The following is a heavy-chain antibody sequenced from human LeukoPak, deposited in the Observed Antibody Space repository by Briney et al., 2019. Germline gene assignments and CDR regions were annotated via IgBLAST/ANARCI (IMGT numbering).Heavy chain of an antibody. CDR1: GYTFTSYG. V-gene: IGHV1-18*01. J-gene: IGHJ4*02. Sequence: GASVKVSCKASGYTFTSYGISWVRQAPGQGLEWMGWISAYNGNTNYAQKLQGRATMTTDTSTSTAYMELRSLRSDDTAVYYCAREAITFGGVIVHPIDYWGRGTLVTVSS. CDR2: ISAYNGNT. CDR3: AREAITFGGVIVHPIDY. D-gene: IGHD3-16*02.